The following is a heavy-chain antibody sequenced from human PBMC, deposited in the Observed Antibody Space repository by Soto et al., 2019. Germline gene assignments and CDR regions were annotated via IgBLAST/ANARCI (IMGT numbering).Heavy chain of an antibody. CDR1: GYSFTSYW. V-gene: IGHV5-10-1*01. Sequence: GESLKISCKGSGYSFTSYWISWVRQMPGKGLEWMGRIDPSDSYTKYSPSFQGHVTISADKSISTAYLQWSSQKASDTAMYYCASPSPSITIFGVVSADYYGMDVWGQGTTVTVSS. CDR2: IDPSDSYT. CDR3: ASPSPSITIFGVVSADYYGMDV. D-gene: IGHD3-3*01. J-gene: IGHJ6*02.